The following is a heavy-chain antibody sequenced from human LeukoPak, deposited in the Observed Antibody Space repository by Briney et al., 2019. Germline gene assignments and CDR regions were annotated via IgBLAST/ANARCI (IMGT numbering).Heavy chain of an antibody. V-gene: IGHV3-48*03. D-gene: IGHD3-10*02. CDR1: GFTFSSYE. Sequence: GGSLRLSCAASGFTFSSYEMNWVRQAPGKGLEWVSSISSSGSSIYYADSVKGRFTISRDNAKNTLYLQMNSLRAEDTAVYYFAEVGITMNGGVWGKGTTVTISS. CDR2: ISSSGSSI. J-gene: IGHJ6*04. CDR3: AEVGITMNGGV.